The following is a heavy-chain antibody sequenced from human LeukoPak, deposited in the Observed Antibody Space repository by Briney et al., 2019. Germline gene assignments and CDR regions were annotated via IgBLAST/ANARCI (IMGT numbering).Heavy chain of an antibody. D-gene: IGHD6-19*01. CDR2: ISGSSTTI. CDR3: ARDPGYSSGWYEGY. J-gene: IGHJ4*02. Sequence: GGSLRLSCAASGFTFSSYSMNWVRQAPGKGLEWVSYISGSSTTIYYADSVKGRFTISRDNAKNSLYLQMNSLRAEDTAVYYCARDPGYSSGWYEGYWGQGTLVTVSS. V-gene: IGHV3-48*01. CDR1: GFTFSSYS.